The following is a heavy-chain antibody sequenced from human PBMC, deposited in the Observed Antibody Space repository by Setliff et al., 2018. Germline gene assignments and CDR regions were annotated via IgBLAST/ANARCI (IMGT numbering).Heavy chain of an antibody. J-gene: IGHJ6*02. CDR1: GGSISSSSYY. Sequence: PSETLSLTCTVSGGSISSSSYYWGWIRQPPGKGLEWIGSIYYSGSTYYNPSPKSRVTISVDTSKNQFSLKLSSVTAADTAVYYCARAAQYSSSSFYYSYYGMDVWGQGTTVTVSS. D-gene: IGHD6-6*01. V-gene: IGHV4-39*07. CDR2: IYYSGST. CDR3: ARAAQYSSSSFYYSYYGMDV.